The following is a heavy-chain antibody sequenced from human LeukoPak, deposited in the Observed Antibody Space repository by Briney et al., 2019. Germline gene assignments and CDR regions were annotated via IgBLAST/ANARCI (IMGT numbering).Heavy chain of an antibody. V-gene: IGHV4-39*01. CDR1: GGSISSSSYY. CDR2: IYYSGST. Sequence: SETLSLTCTVSGGSISSSSYYWGWIRQPPGKELEWIGSIYYSGSTYYNPSLKSRVTISVDTSKNQFSLKLSSVTAADTAVYYRARHWQQLVPYWGQGTLVTVSS. D-gene: IGHD6-13*01. CDR3: ARHWQQLVPY. J-gene: IGHJ4*02.